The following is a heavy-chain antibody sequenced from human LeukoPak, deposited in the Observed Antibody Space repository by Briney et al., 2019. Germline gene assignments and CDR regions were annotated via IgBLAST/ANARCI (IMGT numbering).Heavy chain of an antibody. CDR1: GFTFSSYG. Sequence: GRSLRLSCAASGFTFSSYGMRWVRQAPGKGLEWVAVISYDGSNKYYADSVKGRFTISRDNSKNTLYLQMNSLRAEDTAVYYCAKDYSYGTGSYYKSGTYYYYGMDVWGQGTTVTVSS. J-gene: IGHJ6*02. D-gene: IGHD3-10*01. CDR3: AKDYSYGTGSYYKSGTYYYYGMDV. V-gene: IGHV3-30*18. CDR2: ISYDGSNK.